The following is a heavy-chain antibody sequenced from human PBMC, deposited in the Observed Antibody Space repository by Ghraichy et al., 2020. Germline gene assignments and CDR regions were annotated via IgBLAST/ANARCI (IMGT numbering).Heavy chain of an antibody. V-gene: IGHV3-66*02. CDR1: GFTVSSNY. D-gene: IGHD6-19*01. J-gene: IGHJ4*02. CDR2: IYSGGST. Sequence: GGSLRLSCAASGFTVSSNYMSWVRQAPGKGLEWVSVIYSGGSTYYADSVKGRFTISRDNSKNTLYLQMNSLRAEDTAVYYCARDQYSSGWYGPQIRDYWGQGTLVTVSS. CDR3: ARDQYSSGWYGPQIRDY.